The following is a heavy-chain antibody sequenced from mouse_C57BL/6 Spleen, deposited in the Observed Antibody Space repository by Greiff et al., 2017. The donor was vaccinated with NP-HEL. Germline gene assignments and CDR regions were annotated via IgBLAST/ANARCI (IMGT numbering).Heavy chain of an antibody. CDR2: INPYNGGT. CDR1: GYTFTDYY. J-gene: IGHJ4*01. D-gene: IGHD4-1*01. CDR3: AANWDSHAMDY. V-gene: IGHV1-19*01. Sequence: EVQLQQSGPVLVKPGASVKMSCKASGYTFTDYYMNWVKQSHGKSLEWIGVINPYNGGTSYNQKFKGKATLTVDKSSSTAYMELNSLTSEDSAVYYCAANWDSHAMDYWGQGTSVTVSS.